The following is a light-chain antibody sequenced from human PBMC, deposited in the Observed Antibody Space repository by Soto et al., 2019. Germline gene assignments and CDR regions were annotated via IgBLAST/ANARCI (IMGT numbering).Light chain of an antibody. V-gene: IGKV1-13*02. J-gene: IGKJ5*01. Sequence: AIELTQSPCSLSASVGERVTITCRASQNISGSLAWYQQKPGKPPRLLIYDVSTLASGVPSRFSGSSSGTEFHLTISRLQSEDFGTYDCQQYGASPMTFGGGTQVEIK. CDR1: QNISGS. CDR3: QQYGASPMT. CDR2: DVS.